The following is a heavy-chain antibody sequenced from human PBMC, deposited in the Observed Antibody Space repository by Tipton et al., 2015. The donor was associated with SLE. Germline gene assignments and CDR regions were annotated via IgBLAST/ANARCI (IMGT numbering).Heavy chain of an antibody. V-gene: IGHV4-59*11. J-gene: IGHJ4*02. CDR3: AREDCSGGSCYSFDS. D-gene: IGHD2-15*01. Sequence: GLVKPSETLSLTCSVSGGSISSHYWSWIRQPPGKGLEWIGYIYYTTTNYNPSLKSRVTISVDTSKNQFSLKLNSVTAADTAVYYCAREDCSGGSCYSFDSWGQGTLVTVSS. CDR2: IYYTTT. CDR1: GGSISSHY.